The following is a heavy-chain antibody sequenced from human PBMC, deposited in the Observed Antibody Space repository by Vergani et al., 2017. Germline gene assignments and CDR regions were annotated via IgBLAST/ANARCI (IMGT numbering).Heavy chain of an antibody. Sequence: EVQLLESGGGLVQPGGSLRLSCAASGFTFSSYAMSWVRQAPGKGLEWVSAISGSGGSTYYADSVKGRFTISRANSKNTLYLQMNSLRAEDTAVYYCAKDSAAGTFDYYYGMDVWGQGTTVTVSS. V-gene: IGHV3-23*01. CDR2: ISGSGGST. D-gene: IGHD6-13*01. J-gene: IGHJ6*02. CDR1: GFTFSSYA. CDR3: AKDSAAGTFDYYYGMDV.